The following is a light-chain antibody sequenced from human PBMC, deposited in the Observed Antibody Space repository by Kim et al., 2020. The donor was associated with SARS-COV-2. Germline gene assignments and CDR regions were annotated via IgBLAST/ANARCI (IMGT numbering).Light chain of an antibody. Sequence: ALRITQSPSSLSASTGDRVTITCRASQGISSYLAWYQQKPGKAPKLLIYAASTLQSGVPSRFSGSGSGTDFTLTISCLQSEDFATYYCQQYYSYPRTFGQGTKLEI. V-gene: IGKV1-8*01. CDR1: QGISSY. CDR3: QQYYSYPRT. CDR2: AAS. J-gene: IGKJ1*01.